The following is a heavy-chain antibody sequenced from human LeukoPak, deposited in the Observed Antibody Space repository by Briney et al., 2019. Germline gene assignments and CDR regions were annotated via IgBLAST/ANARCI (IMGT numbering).Heavy chain of an antibody. CDR1: GYTLTELS. CDR2: FDPEDGET. CDR3: AAVPPAAHYWYFDL. V-gene: IGHV1-24*01. Sequence: ASVKVSCKVSGYTLTELSMHWVRQAPGKGLEWMGGFDPEDGETIYAQKFQGRVTMTEDTSTDTAYMELSSLRSEDTAVYYCAAVPPAAHYWYFDLWGRGTLVTVSS. J-gene: IGHJ2*01. D-gene: IGHD2-2*01.